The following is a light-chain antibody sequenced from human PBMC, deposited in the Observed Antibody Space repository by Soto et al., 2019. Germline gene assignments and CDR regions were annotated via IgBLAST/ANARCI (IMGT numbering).Light chain of an antibody. CDR2: WAY. Sequence: DIVMTQSPDSLAVSLGERATINCKSSQSVLYSSNNKNYLAWYQQKPGQPPKLLIYWAYTRESGVPDRFSGSGSGKDFTLTISSLQAEDVAGYYCQQYYSNALTFGGGTKVEIK. V-gene: IGKV4-1*01. CDR1: QSVLYSSNNKNY. CDR3: QQYYSNALT. J-gene: IGKJ4*01.